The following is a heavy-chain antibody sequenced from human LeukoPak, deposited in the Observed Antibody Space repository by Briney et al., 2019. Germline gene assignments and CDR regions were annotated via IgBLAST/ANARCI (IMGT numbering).Heavy chain of an antibody. CDR3: ITPLPYSAQ. V-gene: IGHV3-15*07. Sequence: PGGSLRLSCVVSGVTFSHIWMNWVRQAPGKGLEWVGRIKSNIDGGTTDYAAPLKGRFTTSRDDSKNTLYLPMNSLKTEDTAVYYCITPLPYSAQGGQGTLVTVSS. CDR1: GVTFSHIW. CDR2: IKSNIDGGTT. J-gene: IGHJ4*02. D-gene: IGHD2-21*01.